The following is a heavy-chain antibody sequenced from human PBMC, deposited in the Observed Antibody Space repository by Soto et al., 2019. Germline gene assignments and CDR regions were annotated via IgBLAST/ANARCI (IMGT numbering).Heavy chain of an antibody. D-gene: IGHD2-2*02. Sequence: GGSLRLSCSASGFTFSSYAMHWVRQAPGKGLEYVSAISSNGGSTYYADSVKGRFTISRDNSKNTLYLQMSSLRAEDTAVYYCVKPGGNQPLLYNHNEGEDYYYGMDVWGQGTTVTVSS. CDR2: ISSNGGST. V-gene: IGHV3-64D*08. J-gene: IGHJ6*02. CDR3: VKPGGNQPLLYNHNEGEDYYYGMDV. CDR1: GFTFSSYA.